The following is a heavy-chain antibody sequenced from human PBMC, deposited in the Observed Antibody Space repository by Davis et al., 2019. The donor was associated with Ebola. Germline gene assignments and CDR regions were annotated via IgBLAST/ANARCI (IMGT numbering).Heavy chain of an antibody. CDR3: ARGLSGGYGYNY. J-gene: IGHJ4*02. Sequence: GESLKISCAASRFTFNTYWMHWVRQVPGKGLVWVSGSNSDGSRTSYADSVKGRFTISKDNAENTLYLQMNSLRAEDSAVYYCARGLSGGYGYNYWGPGTLVTVSS. CDR1: RFTFNTYW. CDR2: SNSDGSRT. V-gene: IGHV3-74*01. D-gene: IGHD5-18*01.